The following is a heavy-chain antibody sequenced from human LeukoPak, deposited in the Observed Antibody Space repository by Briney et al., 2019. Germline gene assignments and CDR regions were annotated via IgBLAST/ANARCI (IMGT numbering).Heavy chain of an antibody. CDR2: ISGSGGST. Sequence: GGSLRLSCAASGFTFSSYAMSWVRQAPGKGLEWVSAISGSGGSTYYADSVKGRFTISRDNSKNTLYLQMNSLRAEDTAVYYCAKSIAARSLRVVRGAPVDFDYWGQGTLVTVSS. V-gene: IGHV3-23*01. D-gene: IGHD6-6*01. J-gene: IGHJ4*02. CDR1: GFTFSSYA. CDR3: AKSIAARSLRVVRGAPVDFDY.